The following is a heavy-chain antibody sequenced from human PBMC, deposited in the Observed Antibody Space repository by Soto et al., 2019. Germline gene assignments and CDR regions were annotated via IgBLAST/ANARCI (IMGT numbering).Heavy chain of an antibody. V-gene: IGHV4-31*03. Sequence: QVQLQESGPGLVKPSQALSLTCTVSGGSISTAYYYWSWIRQHPGKGLEWNGYIYYIGDTNYNPSLKSRVSMSVDTSKNQFSLRLNSVTAADTAVYYCASLTKDLDSWGPGTLVTVSS. J-gene: IGHJ4*02. CDR3: ASLTKDLDS. CDR2: IYYIGDT. CDR1: GGSISTAYYY. D-gene: IGHD3-9*01.